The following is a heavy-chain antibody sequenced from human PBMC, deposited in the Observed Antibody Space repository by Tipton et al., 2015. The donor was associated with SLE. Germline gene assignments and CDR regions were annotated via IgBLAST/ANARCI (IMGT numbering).Heavy chain of an antibody. CDR3: AKGLNYDSSGYYYEGDYFDY. CDR2: ISGSGATT. J-gene: IGHJ4*02. D-gene: IGHD3-22*01. V-gene: IGHV3-23*01. Sequence: SLRLSCAGSGFTFGSYTMSWVRQAPGKGLEWVSDISGSGATTYYADSVKGRFTTSGDISKNTLYLQMNSLRAEDKAVYYCAKGLNYDSSGYYYEGDYFDYWGQGTLVTVSS. CDR1: GFTFGSYT.